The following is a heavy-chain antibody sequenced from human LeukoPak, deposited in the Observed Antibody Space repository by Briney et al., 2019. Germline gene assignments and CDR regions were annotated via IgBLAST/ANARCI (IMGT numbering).Heavy chain of an antibody. CDR1: GFTFSSYS. CDR2: ISSSSTTV. D-gene: IGHD3-10*02. J-gene: IGHJ4*02. V-gene: IGHV3-48*01. Sequence: GGSLRLSCAASGFTFSSYSMSWVRQAPGKGLEWVSYISSSSTTVYYADSVKGRFTISRDNAKNSLYLQMNSLRADATAVYYCARVFGRDFDYWGQGTLVTVPS. CDR3: ARVFGRDFDY.